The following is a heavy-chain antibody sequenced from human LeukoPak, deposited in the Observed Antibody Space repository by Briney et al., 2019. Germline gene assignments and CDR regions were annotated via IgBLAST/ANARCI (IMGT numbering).Heavy chain of an antibody. CDR1: GGSISSSSYY. V-gene: IGHV4-39*07. CDR3: ARDRDLYGDYGWFDP. Sequence: PSETLSLTCTVSGGSISSSSYYWGWIRQPPGKGLEWIGYIYHSGSTYYNPSLKSRVTISVDRSKNQFSLKLSSVTAADTAVYYCARDRDLYGDYGWFDPWGQGTLVTVSS. J-gene: IGHJ5*02. CDR2: IYHSGST. D-gene: IGHD4-17*01.